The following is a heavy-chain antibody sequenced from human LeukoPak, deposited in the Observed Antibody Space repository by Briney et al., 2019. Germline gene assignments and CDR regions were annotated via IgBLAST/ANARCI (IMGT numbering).Heavy chain of an antibody. CDR3: ARAMPVRGKSGLWSSGSYTPGYIDY. CDR2: ISGSGSTI. Sequence: GGSLRLSCAASGLTFSSYEMNWVRQGPGKGLEWVSYISGSGSTIHYADSVKGRFTISGDNAKNSLYLQMNSLRADDTAVYYCARAMPVRGKSGLWSSGSYTPGYIDYWGQGTLVTVSS. V-gene: IGHV3-48*03. CDR1: GLTFSSYE. D-gene: IGHD6-19*01. J-gene: IGHJ4*02.